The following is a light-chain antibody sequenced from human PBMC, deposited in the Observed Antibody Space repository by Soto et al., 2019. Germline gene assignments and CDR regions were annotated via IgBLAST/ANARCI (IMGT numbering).Light chain of an antibody. CDR3: QQYNAYSLT. Sequence: DIQMTQSPSTLSASIGDRITITCRASQSLNSELAWYQQKPGKAPELLIYQASTLKPGVPSRFTGTGSGTEFTLTISSLQPDDSATYYCQQYNAYSLTFGGGTKVEIK. CDR1: QSLNSE. CDR2: QAS. J-gene: IGKJ4*01. V-gene: IGKV1-5*03.